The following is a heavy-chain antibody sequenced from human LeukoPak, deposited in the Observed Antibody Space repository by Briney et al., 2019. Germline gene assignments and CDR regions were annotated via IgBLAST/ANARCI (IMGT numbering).Heavy chain of an antibody. D-gene: IGHD3-16*01. CDR3: AKDSLADIDY. Sequence: GGSLRLSCAASGFIFSTYGMYWVCQAPGKGLEWVAFIRHDGSIKNYADSVKGRSTISRDNSKNTLYLQMNSLRAEDTAVYYCAKDSLADIDYWGQGTLVTVSS. CDR2: IRHDGSIK. V-gene: IGHV3-30*02. CDR1: GFIFSTYG. J-gene: IGHJ4*02.